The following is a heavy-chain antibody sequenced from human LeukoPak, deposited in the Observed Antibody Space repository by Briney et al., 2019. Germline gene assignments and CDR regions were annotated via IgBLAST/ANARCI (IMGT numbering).Heavy chain of an antibody. CDR2: IYYSGST. CDR1: GGSISSYY. CDR3: ARAADGIVGATDY. J-gene: IGHJ4*02. V-gene: IGHV4-59*12. D-gene: IGHD1-26*01. Sequence: PSETLSLTCTVSGGSISSYYWSWIRQPPGKGLEWIGYIYYSGSTNYNPSLKSRVTISVDTSKNQFSLKLSSVTAADTAVYYCARAADGIVGATDYWGQGTLVTVSS.